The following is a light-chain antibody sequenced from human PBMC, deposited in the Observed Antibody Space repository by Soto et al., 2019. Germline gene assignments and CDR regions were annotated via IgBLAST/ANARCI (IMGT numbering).Light chain of an antibody. CDR3: CSFAVGAALV. CDR2: EGT. Sequence: QSALTQPASVSASPGQSITISCTGTSSNVRTYDLVSWYQHHPDKAPKLIIYEGTKRPSGISSRFSGSKSGNTASLTISGLQAEDDADYYCCSFAVGAALVFGGGTKVTVL. V-gene: IGLV2-23*01. J-gene: IGLJ2*01. CDR1: SSNVRTYDL.